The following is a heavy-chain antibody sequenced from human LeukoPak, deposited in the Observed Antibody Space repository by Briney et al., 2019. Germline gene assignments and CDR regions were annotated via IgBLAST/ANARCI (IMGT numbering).Heavy chain of an antibody. J-gene: IGHJ3*02. CDR1: GYTFTSYG. CDR2: ISAYNGNT. D-gene: IGHD3-10*01. V-gene: IGHV1-18*01. CDR3: ARDYGSGSYGDTGSPAFDI. Sequence: ASVKVSCKASGYTFTSYGISWVRQAPGQGLEWMGGISAYNGNTNYAQKLQGRVTMTTDTSTSTAYMELRSLRSDDTAVYYCARDYGSGSYGDTGSPAFDIWGQGTMVTVSS.